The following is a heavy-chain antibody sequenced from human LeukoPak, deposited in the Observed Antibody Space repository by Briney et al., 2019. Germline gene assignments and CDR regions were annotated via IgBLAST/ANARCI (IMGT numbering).Heavy chain of an antibody. CDR2: ISSSSSYI. V-gene: IGHV3-21*01. J-gene: IGHJ4*02. CDR1: GFTFSSYS. D-gene: IGHD4-23*01. Sequence: PGGSLRLSCAASGFTFSSYSMNWVREAPGKGLEWVSSISSSSSYIYYADSVKGRFTISRDNAKNSLYLQMNSLRAEDTAVYYCARGPTTVVTPTVYWGQGTLVTVSS. CDR3: ARGPTTVVTPTVY.